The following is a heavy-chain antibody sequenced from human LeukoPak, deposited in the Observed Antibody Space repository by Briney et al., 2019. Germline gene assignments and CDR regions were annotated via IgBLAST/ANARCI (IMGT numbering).Heavy chain of an antibody. D-gene: IGHD3-22*01. V-gene: IGHV3-66*01. CDR1: GPTVSGNF. CDR3: ARVVYSGGYSQGFDI. CDR2: IYSGGST. Sequence: PGGSLRLSCAASGPTVSGNFMTWVRQAPGKGPDWVSVIYSGGSTYYADSVKGRFTISRDNSKNTLYLLMNSLRAEDTAVYYCARVVYSGGYSQGFDIWGQGTMVTVSS. J-gene: IGHJ3*02.